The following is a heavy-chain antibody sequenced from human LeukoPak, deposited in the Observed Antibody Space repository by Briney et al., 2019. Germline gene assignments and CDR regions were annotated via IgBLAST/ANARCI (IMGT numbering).Heavy chain of an antibody. CDR1: GGSISSYY. D-gene: IGHD3-3*01. CDR3: ARLWSEGNWENWFDP. Sequence: SETLSLTCTVSGGSISSYYWSWIRQPPGKGLEWIGYIYHSGNTNYNPSLKSRVTISVDTSKNQFSLKLSSVTAADTAVYYCARLWSEGNWENWFDPWGQGTLVTVSS. J-gene: IGHJ5*02. CDR2: IYHSGNT. V-gene: IGHV4-59*01.